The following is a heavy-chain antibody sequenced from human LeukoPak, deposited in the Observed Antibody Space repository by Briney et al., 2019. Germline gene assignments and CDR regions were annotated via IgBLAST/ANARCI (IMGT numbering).Heavy chain of an antibody. CDR3: ASLYSSGWFRFDY. D-gene: IGHD6-19*01. V-gene: IGHV4-59*01. CDR2: IYYSGST. J-gene: IGHJ4*02. Sequence: SETLSLTCTVSGVSISSYYWSWIRQPPGKGLEWIGYIYYSGSTNYNPSLKSRVTISVDTSKNQFSLKLSSVTAADTAVYYCASLYSSGWFRFDYWGQGTLVTVSS. CDR1: GVSISSYY.